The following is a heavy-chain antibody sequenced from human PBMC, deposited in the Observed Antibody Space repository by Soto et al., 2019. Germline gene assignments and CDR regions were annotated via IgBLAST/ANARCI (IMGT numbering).Heavy chain of an antibody. Sequence: QVQLVESGGGVVQPGRSLRLSCAASGFTFSSYGMHWVRQAPGKGLEWVAVIWYDGSNKYYADSVKGRFTISRDNSKNTLYLQMNSLRAEDTAVYYCARDSTYYYDSSGYYPPGYFDYWGQGTLVTVSS. J-gene: IGHJ4*02. CDR3: ARDSTYYYDSSGYYPPGYFDY. D-gene: IGHD3-22*01. V-gene: IGHV3-33*01. CDR2: IWYDGSNK. CDR1: GFTFSSYG.